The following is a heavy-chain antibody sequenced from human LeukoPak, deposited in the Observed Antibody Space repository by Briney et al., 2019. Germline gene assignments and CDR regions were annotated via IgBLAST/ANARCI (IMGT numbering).Heavy chain of an antibody. V-gene: IGHV3-30*02. CDR2: IRYDGSNK. J-gene: IGHJ4*02. CDR1: GFTFSSFG. Sequence: PGGSLRLSCAASGFTFSSFGMHWVRQAPGKGLEWVAFIRYDGSNKYYADSVKGRFIISRDNSKNTLHLQMNGLRAEDTAVYYCAKDGDYYDSSGYPGGDYWGQGTLVTVSS. CDR3: AKDGDYYDSSGYPGGDY. D-gene: IGHD3-22*01.